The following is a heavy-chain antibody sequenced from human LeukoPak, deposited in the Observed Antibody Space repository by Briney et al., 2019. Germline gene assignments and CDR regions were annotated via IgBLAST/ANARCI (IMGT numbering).Heavy chain of an antibody. V-gene: IGHV4-59*08. D-gene: IGHD3-22*01. J-gene: IGHJ4*02. CDR2: IYYSGST. CDR3: ARHYYDSSGYFHQDY. CDR1: GFTFGDYG. Sequence: PGGSLRLSCTGSGFTFGDYGMSWVRQAPGKGLEWAGYIYYSGSTDYNPSLKSRVTISVDTSKNQFSLKLSSVTAADTAVYYCARHYYDSSGYFHQDYWGQGTLVTVSS.